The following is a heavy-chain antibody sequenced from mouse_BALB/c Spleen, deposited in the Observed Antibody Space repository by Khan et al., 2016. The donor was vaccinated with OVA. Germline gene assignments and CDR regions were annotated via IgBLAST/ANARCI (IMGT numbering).Heavy chain of an antibody. J-gene: IGHJ3*01. Sequence: VQLQESGAELMKPGASMRISCKATGHTFSNYWIEWVNQRPGHGLEWIGEILPGSNNTNYNEKFKGKATFTADTSSNTAYMQLSSLTSEDSAVYYCARYTMITAFSYWGQGTLVTVSA. CDR3: ARYTMITAFSY. CDR2: ILPGSNNT. CDR1: GHTFSNYW. D-gene: IGHD2-4*01. V-gene: IGHV1-9*01.